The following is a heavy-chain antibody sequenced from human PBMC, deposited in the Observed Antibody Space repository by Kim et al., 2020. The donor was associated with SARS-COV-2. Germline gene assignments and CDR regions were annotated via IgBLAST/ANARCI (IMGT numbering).Heavy chain of an antibody. D-gene: IGHD6-13*01. Sequence: AGDVKRRFTISRDNRKNSLYLQRNSLRAEDTAVYYCARDLQSSSWAEFDYWGQGTLVTVSS. J-gene: IGHJ4*02. V-gene: IGHV3-11*06. CDR3: ARDLQSSSWAEFDY.